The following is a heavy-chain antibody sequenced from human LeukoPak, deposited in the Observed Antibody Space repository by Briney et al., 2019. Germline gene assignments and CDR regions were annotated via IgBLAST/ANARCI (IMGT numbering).Heavy chain of an antibody. D-gene: IGHD6-19*01. Sequence: AGGSLRLSCAASGFTFSSYAMSWVRQAPGKGLEWVSSISSSSSYIYYADSVKGRFTISRDNAKNSLYLQMNSLRAEDTAVYYCARDDIAVAEGNYYYYGMDVWGQGTTVTVSS. CDR3: ARDDIAVAEGNYYYYGMDV. CDR2: ISSSSSYI. V-gene: IGHV3-21*01. J-gene: IGHJ6*02. CDR1: GFTFSSYA.